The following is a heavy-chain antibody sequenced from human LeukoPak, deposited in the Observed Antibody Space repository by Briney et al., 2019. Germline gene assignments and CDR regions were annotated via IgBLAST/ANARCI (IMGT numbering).Heavy chain of an antibody. CDR2: IYTSGIT. D-gene: IGHD6-19*01. CDR3: SRHDPSSGWFNWFDP. V-gene: IGHV4-4*09. J-gene: IGHJ5*02. Sequence: SDTLSLTCTVSGGSISSYYWSWIRQPPGKVLEWIGYIYTSGITNYNPSLNSRVTISVDTTTNQISLKLSSVTTADNAVYYCSRHDPSSGWFNWFDPWGQGTMVTVSS. CDR1: GGSISSYY.